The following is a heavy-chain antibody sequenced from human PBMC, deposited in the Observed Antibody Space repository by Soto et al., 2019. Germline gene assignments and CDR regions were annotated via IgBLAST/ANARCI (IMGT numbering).Heavy chain of an antibody. CDR1: GFTFSSYA. D-gene: IGHD3-22*01. CDR3: ARGIHYYESHGYGPGAY. V-gene: IGHV3-33*01. Sequence: QVQLVESGGGVVQPGGSLRLSCAASGFTFSSYAMHWVRQAPGKGLEWMAVIWYDGSRKHYADSLKGRFTISRDNPKNTLSLEMNSLRVEDTAVYYCARGIHYYESHGYGPGAYWGQGTLVSVSS. CDR2: IWYDGSRK. J-gene: IGHJ4*02.